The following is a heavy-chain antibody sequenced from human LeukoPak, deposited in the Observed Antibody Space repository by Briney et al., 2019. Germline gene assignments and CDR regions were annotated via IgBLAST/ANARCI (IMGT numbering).Heavy chain of an antibody. CDR1: GFTFNSYS. Sequence: GGSLRLSCAASGFTFNSYSMNWVRQAPGKGLEWVSFISTSSSYMYYADSVKGRFTISRDNAKNSLYLQMNSLRAEDTAVYYCARDSWTMATIPLEAFDIWGPGTMVTVSS. J-gene: IGHJ3*02. CDR2: ISTSSSYM. V-gene: IGHV3-21*01. D-gene: IGHD5-24*01. CDR3: ARDSWTMATIPLEAFDI.